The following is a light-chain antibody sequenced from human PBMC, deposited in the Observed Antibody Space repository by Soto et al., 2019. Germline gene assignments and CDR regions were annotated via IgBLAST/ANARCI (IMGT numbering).Light chain of an antibody. Sequence: QSVLTQPPSASGTPGQRVTISCSGSTSNIGSNYVYWYQQLPGTAPKLLIYRNNQRPPGVPDRLSGSKSGTSASLAISGLRSEDEADYYCATWDDRLSGPVFGGGTQLTVL. CDR2: RNN. CDR1: TSNIGSNY. CDR3: ATWDDRLSGPV. J-gene: IGLJ7*01. V-gene: IGLV1-47*01.